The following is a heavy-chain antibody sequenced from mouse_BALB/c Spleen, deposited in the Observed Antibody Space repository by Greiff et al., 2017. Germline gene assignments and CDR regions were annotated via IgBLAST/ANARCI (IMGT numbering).Heavy chain of an antibody. Sequence: ESGPGLVKPSQSLSLTCSVTGYSITSGYYWNWIRQFPGNKLEWMGYISYDGSNNYNPSLKNRISITRDTSKNQFFLKLNSVTTEVTATYYCARDGNYGFAYWGQGTLVTVSA. CDR3: ARDGNYGFAY. V-gene: IGHV3-6*02. D-gene: IGHD2-1*01. J-gene: IGHJ3*01. CDR1: GYSITSGYY. CDR2: ISYDGSN.